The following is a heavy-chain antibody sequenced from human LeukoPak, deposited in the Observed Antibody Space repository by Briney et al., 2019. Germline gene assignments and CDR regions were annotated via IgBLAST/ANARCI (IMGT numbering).Heavy chain of an antibody. V-gene: IGHV4-39*07. CDR2: IYYSGRT. Sequence: SETLSLTCTVSGGSISNTDYYWGWIRQPPGKGLEWIGIIYYSGRTFYNPSLKSRVSLSVDTSKNQFSLKLTSVTAADTAVYYCGRDGYCSSTSCSLDYWGQGTLVTVSS. CDR3: GRDGYCSSTSCSLDY. D-gene: IGHD2-2*01. J-gene: IGHJ4*02. CDR1: GGSISNTDYY.